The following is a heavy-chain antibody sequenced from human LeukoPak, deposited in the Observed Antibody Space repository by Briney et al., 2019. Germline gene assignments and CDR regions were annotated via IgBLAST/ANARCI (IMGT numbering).Heavy chain of an antibody. CDR1: GGSFSGYY. D-gene: IGHD3-10*01. CDR3: ARLRNEGSGRSIIDY. CDR2: INHSGST. J-gene: IGHJ4*02. Sequence: SETLSLTCAVYGGSFSGYYWSWIRQPPGKGLEWIGEINHSGSTNYNPSLKSRVTISVDTSKNQFSLKLNSVTAADTAVYYCARLRNEGSGRSIIDYWGQGALVTVSS. V-gene: IGHV4-34*01.